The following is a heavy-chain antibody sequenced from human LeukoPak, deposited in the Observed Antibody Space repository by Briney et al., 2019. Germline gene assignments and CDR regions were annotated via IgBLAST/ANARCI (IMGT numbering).Heavy chain of an antibody. CDR2: ISSNGGST. CDR1: GFTFSSYA. J-gene: IGHJ4*02. Sequence: GGSLRLSCAASGFTFSSYAMHWVRQAPGKGLEYVSAISSNGGSTYYANSVKGRFTISRDNSKNTLYLQMGSLRAEDMAVYYCARGPITIFGVVIGYFEYWGQGTLVTVSS. D-gene: IGHD3-3*01. V-gene: IGHV3-64*01. CDR3: ARGPITIFGVVIGYFEY.